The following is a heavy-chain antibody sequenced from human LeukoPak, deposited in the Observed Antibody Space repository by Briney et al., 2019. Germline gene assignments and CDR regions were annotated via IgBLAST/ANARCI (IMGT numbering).Heavy chain of an antibody. CDR2: INQDGSEN. D-gene: IGHD2-15*01. Sequence: GGSLRLSCASSGFPFSSYWMTWVRQAPGKGLEWVANINQDGSENNYVDSVKGRFTISRDNAKNSVYLQMNSLRAEDTAVYYCARDAYCSGGSCYVYWGQGTLVIVSS. J-gene: IGHJ4*02. V-gene: IGHV3-7*01. CDR1: GFPFSSYW. CDR3: ARDAYCSGGSCYVY.